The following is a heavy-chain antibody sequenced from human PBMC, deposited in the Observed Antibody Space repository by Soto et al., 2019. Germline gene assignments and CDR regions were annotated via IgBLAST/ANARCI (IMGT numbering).Heavy chain of an antibody. Sequence: QVQLQQWGAGPLRPLETLSLTCGVSGGSFSGYYWAWIRQSPGKGMEWIGEINDRGSINYNPSVKSRVSISVDTSKNHYSLNRRSVTAADTAVYYCARESHDILTGPPWVWYFDLWGRGTLVTVSS. CDR3: ARESHDILTGPPWVWYFDL. CDR1: GGSFSGYY. CDR2: INDRGSI. J-gene: IGHJ2*01. D-gene: IGHD3-9*01. V-gene: IGHV4-34*01.